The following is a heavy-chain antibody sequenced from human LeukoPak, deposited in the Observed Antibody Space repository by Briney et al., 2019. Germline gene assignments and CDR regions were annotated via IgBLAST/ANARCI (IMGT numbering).Heavy chain of an antibody. D-gene: IGHD3-10*01. CDR1: GGSISSGGYY. J-gene: IGHJ5*01. Sequence: KSSETLSLTCTVSGGSISSGGYYWGWIRQPPGKGLEWIATVYYTGSTYYNPSLKSRVTISVYTSKNQFSLKLISVTAADTAVFFWARIHAWSYVNSWGQGTLVTVSS. CDR3: ARIHAWSYVNS. CDR2: VYYTGST. V-gene: IGHV4-39*01.